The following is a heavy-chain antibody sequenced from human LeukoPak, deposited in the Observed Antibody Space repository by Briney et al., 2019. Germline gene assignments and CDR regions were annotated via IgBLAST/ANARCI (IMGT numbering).Heavy chain of an antibody. CDR2: INPNSGGT. CDR1: GYTFTGYY. J-gene: IGHJ4*02. CDR3: ARGPVGYYDFWSGYGDY. Sequence: GASVKVSCKASGYTFTGYYMHWVRQAPGQGLEWMGWINPNSGGTNYAQKFQGRVTMTRDTSISTAYMELSRLRSDDTAVYYCARGPVGYYDFWSGYGDYWGQGTLVTVSS. V-gene: IGHV1-2*02. D-gene: IGHD3-3*01.